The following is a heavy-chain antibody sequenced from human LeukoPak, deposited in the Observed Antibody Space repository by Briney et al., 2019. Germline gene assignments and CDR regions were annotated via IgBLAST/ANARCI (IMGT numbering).Heavy chain of an antibody. J-gene: IGHJ4*02. CDR3: ARHLETGDFS. CDR1: GGSFSGYY. Sequence: PSETLSLTCAVYGGSFSGYYRSWIRQPPGKGLEWIGEINHSGSTNYNPSLKSRATISVDTSKNQFSLKLSSVTAADTAVYYCARHLETGDFSWGQGTLVTVSS. CDR2: INHSGST. D-gene: IGHD7-27*01. V-gene: IGHV4-34*01.